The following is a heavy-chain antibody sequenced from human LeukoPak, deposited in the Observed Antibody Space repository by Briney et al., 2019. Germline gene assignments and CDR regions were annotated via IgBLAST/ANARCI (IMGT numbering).Heavy chain of an antibody. Sequence: GGSLRLSCAASGFTFNNYWIHWVRQVPGKGLVWVSRINNDGSSASYVDSVKGRFTISRDNAKNTLFLQMNSLRAEDTAVYYCARRGTGHGMDVWGQGATVIVSS. CDR2: INNDGSSA. V-gene: IGHV3-74*01. J-gene: IGHJ6*02. CDR1: GFTFNNYW. D-gene: IGHD1-1*01. CDR3: ARRGTGHGMDV.